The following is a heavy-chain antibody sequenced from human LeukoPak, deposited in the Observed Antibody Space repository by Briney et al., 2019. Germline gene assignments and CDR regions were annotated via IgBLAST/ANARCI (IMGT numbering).Heavy chain of an antibody. Sequence: ASETLSLTCAVYGGSFSGYYWSWIRQPPGKRLEWIGEINHSGSTNYNPSLKSRVTISVDTSKNQFSLTLSSVTAADTAVFNWARGLKPGGRITILGVVTDYWGQGNLVTVSS. D-gene: IGHD3-3*01. J-gene: IGHJ4*02. CDR1: GGSFSGYY. CDR3: ARGLKPGGRITILGVVTDY. V-gene: IGHV4-34*01. CDR2: INHSGST.